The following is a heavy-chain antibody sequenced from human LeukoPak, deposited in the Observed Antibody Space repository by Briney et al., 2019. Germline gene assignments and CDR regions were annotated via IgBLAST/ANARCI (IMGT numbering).Heavy chain of an antibody. V-gene: IGHV1-18*01. J-gene: IGHJ4*02. CDR2: ISAYNGNT. D-gene: IGHD3-22*01. Sequence: ASVRVSCKASGYTLTSYGISWVRQAPGQGLEWMGWISAYNGNTNYAQKLQGRVTMTTDTSTSTAYMELRSLRSDDTAVYYCARQPPYYDSSGYSDYWGQGTLVTVSS. CDR1: GYTLTSYG. CDR3: ARQPPYYDSSGYSDY.